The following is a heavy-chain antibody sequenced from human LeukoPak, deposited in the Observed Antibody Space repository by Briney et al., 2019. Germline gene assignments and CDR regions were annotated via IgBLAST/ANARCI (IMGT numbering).Heavy chain of an antibody. Sequence: SQTLSLTCTVSGGSISSGSYYWSWIRQPAGKGLEWIGRIYTSGSTYYNPSLKSRVTISVDTSKNQFSLKLSSVTAADTAVYYCARGYFDWFLDNWGQGTLVTVSS. D-gene: IGHD3-9*01. J-gene: IGHJ4*02. CDR1: GGSISSGSYY. V-gene: IGHV4-61*02. CDR3: ARGYFDWFLDN. CDR2: IYTSGST.